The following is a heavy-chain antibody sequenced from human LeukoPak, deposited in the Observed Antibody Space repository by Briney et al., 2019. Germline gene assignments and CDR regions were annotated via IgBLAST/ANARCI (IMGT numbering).Heavy chain of an antibody. CDR1: RFTFSDSS. CDR3: AGRERVGATDYYFDY. Sequence: GGSLRLSCAASRFTFSDSSMNWVRQAPGKGLEWISYISSTSTIIYYADSVKGRFTISRDNAKNSLYLQMNSLRAEDTAVYYCAGRERVGATDYYFDYWGQGTLVTVSS. V-gene: IGHV3-48*04. CDR2: ISSTSTII. D-gene: IGHD1-26*01. J-gene: IGHJ4*02.